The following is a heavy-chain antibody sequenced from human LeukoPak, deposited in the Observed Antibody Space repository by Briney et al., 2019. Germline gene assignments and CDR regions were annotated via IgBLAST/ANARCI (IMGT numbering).Heavy chain of an antibody. Sequence: SETLSLTCGVYGGSLSGSYWSWVRQPPGKWLEWIAENNDSGSTNYNPSLKNRPTLSVNTSKSQISLKLTSVTAADTAVYYCARGRRQWLEPPSDYYYLDVWGKGTTVTVSS. D-gene: IGHD6-19*01. J-gene: IGHJ6*03. V-gene: IGHV4-34*01. CDR1: GGSLSGSY. CDR3: ARGRRQWLEPPSDYYYLDV. CDR2: NNDSGST.